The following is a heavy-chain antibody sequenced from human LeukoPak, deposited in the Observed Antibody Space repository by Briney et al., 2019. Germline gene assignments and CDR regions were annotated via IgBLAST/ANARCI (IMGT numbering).Heavy chain of an antibody. V-gene: IGHV5-51*01. CDR2: IYPGDSDT. Sequence: GESLKISCKGSGYSFTSYWIVWVRQMPGEGLEWMGIIYPGDSDTRYSPSFQGQVTISADKSVSTAYLQWSSLKASDTAMYYCARSDKWFGEQNYYGMDVWGQGTTVTVSS. D-gene: IGHD3-10*01. CDR1: GYSFTSYW. CDR3: ARSDKWFGEQNYYGMDV. J-gene: IGHJ6*02.